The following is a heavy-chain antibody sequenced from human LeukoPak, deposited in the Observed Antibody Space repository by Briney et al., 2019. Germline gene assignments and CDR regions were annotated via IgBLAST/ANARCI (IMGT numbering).Heavy chain of an antibody. Sequence: SETLSLTCTVFGGSINNPNYYWTWIRQHPGKGLEWIGYIHSSGSTFYSPSLKSRLTISLDTSNNQFSLKLNSVTAADTAVYYCARATDSNGWLFDYWGQGNLVTVSS. D-gene: IGHD6-19*01. CDR3: ARATDSNGWLFDY. J-gene: IGHJ4*02. CDR2: IHSSGST. V-gene: IGHV4-31*03. CDR1: GGSINNPNYY.